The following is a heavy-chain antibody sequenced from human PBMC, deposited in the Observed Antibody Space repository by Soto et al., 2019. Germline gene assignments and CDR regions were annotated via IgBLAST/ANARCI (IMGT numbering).Heavy chain of an antibody. V-gene: IGHV1-8*01. CDR3: ARGNLEWLLLFGWFDP. CDR1: GYTFTSYD. CDR2: MNPNSGNT. J-gene: IGHJ5*02. D-gene: IGHD3-3*01. Sequence: ASVKVSCKASGYTFTSYDINWVRQATGQGLEWMGWMNPNSGNTGYAQKFQGRVTMTRNTSISTAYMELSSLRSEDTAVYYCARGNLEWLLLFGWFDPWGQGTLVTVSS.